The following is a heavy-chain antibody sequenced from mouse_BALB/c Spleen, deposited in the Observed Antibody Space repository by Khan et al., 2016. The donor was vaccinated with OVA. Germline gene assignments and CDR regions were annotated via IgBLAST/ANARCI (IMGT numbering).Heavy chain of an antibody. J-gene: IGHJ3*01. CDR3: TRSGYGSFAY. Sequence: QVQLKQSGAELVKPGASVRLSCKASGYTFTSYYMYWVKQRPGQGLEWIGEINPSNGGTNFNEKFKSKATLTVDKSSSTVYMRLSSLTSEDSAVYYCTRSGYGSFAYWDQGTLVTVSA. CDR1: GYTFTSYY. CDR2: INPSNGGT. D-gene: IGHD2-2*01. V-gene: IGHV1S81*02.